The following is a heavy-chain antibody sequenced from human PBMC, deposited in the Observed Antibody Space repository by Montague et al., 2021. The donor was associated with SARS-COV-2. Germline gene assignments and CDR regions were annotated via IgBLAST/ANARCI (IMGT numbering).Heavy chain of an antibody. CDR1: GASVNSTNW. D-gene: IGHD3-22*01. CDR2: IYHTGNT. V-gene: IGHV4-4*02. J-gene: IGHJ4*02. CDR3: ASPKEGSGYYRPFDY. Sequence: SETLSLTCGVSGASVNSTNWWSWVRQPTGKGLEWIGEIYHTGNTNYSPSLKNRVSISLDKSRNQLSLRLNSVTAADTAVYYCASPKEGSGYYRPFDYWGQGILVTVSS.